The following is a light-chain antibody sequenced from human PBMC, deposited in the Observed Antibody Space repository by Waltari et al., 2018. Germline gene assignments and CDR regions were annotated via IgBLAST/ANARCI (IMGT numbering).Light chain of an antibody. J-gene: IGKJ1*01. V-gene: IGKV1-9*01. CDR1: PDITNF. CDR3: QQLKTYPWT. CDR2: AAS. Sequence: DIQLTPSPSFLSASIGDRVTITCRASPDITNFLAWYQQKSGKAPKLLISAASTLQSGVPVRFSGSGSGTVFTLTISDLQPEDFATYYCQQLKTYPWTFGQGTKVEIK.